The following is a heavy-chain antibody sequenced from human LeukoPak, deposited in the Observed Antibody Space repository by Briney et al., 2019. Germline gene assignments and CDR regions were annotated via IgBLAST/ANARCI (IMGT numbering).Heavy chain of an antibody. Sequence: SETLSLTCAVYGGSFSGYYWSWIRQPPGKGLEWIGEINHSGSTNYNPSLKSRVTISVDTSKNQFSLKLSSVTAADTAVYYCASRMYSYDSSGMTYNWFDPWGQGTLVTVSS. D-gene: IGHD3-22*01. V-gene: IGHV4-34*01. CDR1: GGSFSGYY. CDR3: ASRMYSYDSSGMTYNWFDP. CDR2: INHSGST. J-gene: IGHJ5*02.